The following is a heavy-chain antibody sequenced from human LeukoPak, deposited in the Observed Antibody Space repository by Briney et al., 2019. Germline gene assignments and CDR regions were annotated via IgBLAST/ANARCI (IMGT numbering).Heavy chain of an antibody. Sequence: PSETLSLTCTVSGGSISSSSYYWGWIRQPPGKGLEWIGSIYYSGSTYYNPSLKSRVTISVDTSKNQFYLKLSSVTAADTAVYYCARHTDYGDYGNWFDPWGQGTLVTVSS. CDR2: IYYSGST. CDR1: GGSISSSSYY. J-gene: IGHJ5*02. CDR3: ARHTDYGDYGNWFDP. D-gene: IGHD4-17*01. V-gene: IGHV4-39*01.